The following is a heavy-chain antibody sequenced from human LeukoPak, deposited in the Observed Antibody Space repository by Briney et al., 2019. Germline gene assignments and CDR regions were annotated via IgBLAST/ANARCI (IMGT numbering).Heavy chain of an antibody. D-gene: IGHD3-9*01. V-gene: IGHV4-39*07. CDR3: ARVPGVYYDRLTGYGSGWFDP. Sequence: SETLSLTCTVSGGSISSNNYYWAWIRQPPGKGLEWIGSIYSSGSASYNPSLRSRVTISVETSKNQFSLKVRSMTAADTAVYYCARVPGVYYDRLTGYGSGWFDPWGQGTLVTVSS. CDR2: IYSSGSA. J-gene: IGHJ5*02. CDR1: GGSISSNNYY.